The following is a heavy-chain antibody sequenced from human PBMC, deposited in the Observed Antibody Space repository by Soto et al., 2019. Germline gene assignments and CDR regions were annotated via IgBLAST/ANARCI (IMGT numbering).Heavy chain of an antibody. CDR2: ISGSGAST. CDR1: GFTCSSYA. V-gene: IGHV3-23*01. D-gene: IGHD6-6*01. CDR3: AKGAHSSSSRGVDV. J-gene: IGHJ6*02. Sequence: GGSLRLSCAASGFTCSSYAMSWVRQAPGKGLEWVSAISGSGASTFYADSVKGRFTTSRDTSKNTLYLQMNSLRAEDTAVYYCAKGAHSSSSRGVDVWGQGTTVTVSS.